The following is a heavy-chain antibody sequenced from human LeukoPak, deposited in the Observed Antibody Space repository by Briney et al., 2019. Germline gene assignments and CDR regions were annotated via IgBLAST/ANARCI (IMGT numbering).Heavy chain of an antibody. J-gene: IGHJ3*02. Sequence: GGSLRLSCVASGITFSIYSMNWVRQAPGKGLEWVSYISSFSGTVNYADSVKGRFTISRDNAKNSLYLQMNSLRAEDTAVYYCASLFLCYGCSSSSDSFNIWGQGTMVTVSS. V-gene: IGHV3-48*01. D-gene: IGHD6-6*01. CDR2: ISSFSGTV. CDR3: ASLFLCYGCSSSSDSFNI. CDR1: GITFSIYS.